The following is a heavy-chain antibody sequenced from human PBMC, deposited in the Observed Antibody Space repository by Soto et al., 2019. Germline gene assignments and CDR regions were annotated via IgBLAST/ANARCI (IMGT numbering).Heavy chain of an antibody. J-gene: IGHJ4*02. CDR1: GFTFNTYS. V-gene: IGHV3-7*01. CDR2: IKGDGSEK. CDR3: VRGGSYYGF. D-gene: IGHD4-17*01. Sequence: GGSLRLSCAAFGFTFNTYSMTWVRQAPGKGLEWVASIKGDGSEKNYVDSVKGRFTISRDNAKDSLYLQMNSLRAEDTAVYYCVRGGSYYGFWGQGTQVTVS.